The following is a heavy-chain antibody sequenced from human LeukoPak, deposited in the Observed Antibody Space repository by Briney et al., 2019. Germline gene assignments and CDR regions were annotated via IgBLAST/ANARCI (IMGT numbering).Heavy chain of an antibody. CDR1: GFTVSSSY. CDR3: ARAQTSPEGYHYYYYVDV. J-gene: IGHJ6*03. Sequence: GGSLRLSCAASGFTVSSSYMSWVRQAPGKGLEWVSVIYSGGTPYYADSVKGRFTISRDHSKNTLYLQMNSLRAEDTAVYYCARAQTSPEGYHYYYYVDVWGKGTTVTVSS. V-gene: IGHV3-53*01. CDR2: IYSGGTP.